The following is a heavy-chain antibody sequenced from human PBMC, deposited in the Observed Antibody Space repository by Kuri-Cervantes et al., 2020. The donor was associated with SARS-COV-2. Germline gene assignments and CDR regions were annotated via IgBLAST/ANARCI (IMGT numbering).Heavy chain of an antibody. D-gene: IGHD6-19*01. J-gene: IGHJ4*02. CDR3: ARTTSTGYSSGWEEYYFDY. V-gene: IGHV1-46*01. CDR2: INPSGGST. CDR1: GYTFTSYG. Sequence: ASVKVSCKASGYTFTSYGISWVRQAPGQGLEWMGIINPSGGSTSYAQKFQGRVTMTRDTSTSTVYMELSSLRSEDTAVYYCARTTSTGYSSGWEEYYFDYWGQGTLVTVSS.